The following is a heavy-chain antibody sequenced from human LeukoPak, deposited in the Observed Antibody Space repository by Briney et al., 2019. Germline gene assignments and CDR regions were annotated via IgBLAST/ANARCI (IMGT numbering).Heavy chain of an antibody. J-gene: IGHJ4*02. Sequence: PGGSLRLFCAASGFTFSTSAMNWVRQAPGKGLEWVSLISDSGGRTYYADSVKGRFTISRDNSNNRLFLQMDSLRADDTALYYCAKDGPYYDILTGQFDYWGQGTLVTVSS. D-gene: IGHD3-9*01. CDR1: GFTFSTSA. CDR2: ISDSGGRT. CDR3: AKDGPYYDILTGQFDY. V-gene: IGHV3-23*01.